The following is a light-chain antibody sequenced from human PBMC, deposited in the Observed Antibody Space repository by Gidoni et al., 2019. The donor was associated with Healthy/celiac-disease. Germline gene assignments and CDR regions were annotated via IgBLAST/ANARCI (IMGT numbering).Light chain of an antibody. CDR1: NIESRS. J-gene: IGLJ3*02. Sequence: SYVLTRLPSVSGAPGQTARITCGGNNIESRSVHWYQQQPGQAPVLVVYDDCARPSGIPELFSGSNSGNTATLTSGRVEAEDEANYYCQVWDSRSDHWVFGGGTKLTVL. CDR3: QVWDSRSDHWV. V-gene: IGLV3-21*02. CDR2: DDC.